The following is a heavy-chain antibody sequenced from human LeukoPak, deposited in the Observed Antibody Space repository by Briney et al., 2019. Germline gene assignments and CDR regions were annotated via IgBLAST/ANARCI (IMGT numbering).Heavy chain of an antibody. D-gene: IGHD3-22*01. CDR3: AKESGNYDSRGYYYAWFDP. J-gene: IGHJ5*02. CDR2: IPYDGNNE. Sequence: GGSLRLSCAASGFTFSNYGMHWVRQAPGKGLEWVALIPYDGNNEYYGDSVRGRFTISRDNSRNTLHLQMNSLRAEDTAVYYCAKESGNYDSRGYYYAWFDPWGQGTLATVSS. V-gene: IGHV3-30*18. CDR1: GFTFSNYG.